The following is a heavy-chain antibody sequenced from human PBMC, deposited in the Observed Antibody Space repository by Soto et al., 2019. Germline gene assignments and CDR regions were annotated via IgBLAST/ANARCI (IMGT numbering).Heavy chain of an antibody. V-gene: IGHV4-34*01. CDR1: GGSFIGYY. Sequence: SETLSLTCAVYGGSFIGYYWSWMRQPPGKGLEWIGEINHSGSTNYNPSLKSRVTISVDTSKNQFSLKLSSVTAADTAVYYCARGPPVVVAATPFRWFDPWGQGTLVTVSS. J-gene: IGHJ5*02. D-gene: IGHD2-15*01. CDR2: INHSGST. CDR3: ARGPPVVVAATPFRWFDP.